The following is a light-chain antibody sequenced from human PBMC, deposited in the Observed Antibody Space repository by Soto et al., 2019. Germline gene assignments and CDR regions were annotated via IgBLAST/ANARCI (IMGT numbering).Light chain of an antibody. CDR2: GAS. Sequence: DIQMTQSPSTLSASVGDRVTITCRATQSISTSLAWYQQKPGKAPNLLISGASNLESGVPSRFSGSGSGTEFTLTISSLQPEDIATYYCQQYENLPTFGQGTRLEIK. J-gene: IGKJ5*01. CDR1: QSISTS. V-gene: IGKV1-5*01. CDR3: QQYENLPT.